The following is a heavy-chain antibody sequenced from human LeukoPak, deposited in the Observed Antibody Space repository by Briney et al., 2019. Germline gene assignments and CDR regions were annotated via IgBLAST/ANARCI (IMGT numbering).Heavy chain of an antibody. J-gene: IGHJ3*02. CDR2: INTNTGNP. Sequence: ASVKVSCTASGYIFTSYAMNWVRQAPGQGLEWMGWINTNTGNPTYAQGFTGRFVFSLDTSVSTAYLQISSLKAEDTAVYYCARRQDYYGSSGYSVADAFDIWGQGTMVTVPS. CDR3: ARRQDYYGSSGYSVADAFDI. V-gene: IGHV7-4-1*02. CDR1: GYIFTSYA. D-gene: IGHD3-22*01.